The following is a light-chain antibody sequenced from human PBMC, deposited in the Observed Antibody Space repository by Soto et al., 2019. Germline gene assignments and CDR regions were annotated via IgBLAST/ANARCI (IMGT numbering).Light chain of an antibody. Sequence: DIVLTQSPGTLSLSPGERATLSCRASQSVTNSYLAWYQQKPGQAPRLFIYDASRRATGIPDRFSGSGSGTDFTLTISRLQPEDFAVYYCQQYGRSLTFGGGTKVEIK. CDR3: QQYGRSLT. V-gene: IGKV3-20*01. CDR1: QSVTNSY. CDR2: DAS. J-gene: IGKJ4*01.